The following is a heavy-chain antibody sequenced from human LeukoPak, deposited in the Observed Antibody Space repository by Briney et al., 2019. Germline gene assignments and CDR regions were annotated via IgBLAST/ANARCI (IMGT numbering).Heavy chain of an antibody. CDR2: IYYSGST. CDR1: GGSISSYY. J-gene: IGHJ4*02. V-gene: IGHV4-59*01. Sequence: SETLSLTCTVSGGSISSYYWSWIRRPPVKGLEWIGYIYYSGSTNYNPSLKSRVTISVDTSKNQFSLKLSSVTAADTAVYYCARDHGPRFDYWGQGTLVTVSS. CDR3: ARDHGPRFDY.